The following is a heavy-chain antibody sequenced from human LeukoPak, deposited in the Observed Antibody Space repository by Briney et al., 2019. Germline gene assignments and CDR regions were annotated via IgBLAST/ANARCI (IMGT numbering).Heavy chain of an antibody. D-gene: IGHD3-22*01. J-gene: IGHJ6*03. CDR2: IKQDGSEK. CDR3: ARGSEYYDSSGYSQYYYYYMDV. V-gene: IGHV3-7*01. CDR1: GFTFSSYG. Sequence: PGGSLRLSCAASGFTFSSYGMHWVRQAPGKGLEWVANIKQDGSEKYYVDSVKGRFTISRDNAKNSLYLQMNSLRAEDTAVYYCARGSEYYDSSGYSQYYYYYMDVWGKGTTVTVSS.